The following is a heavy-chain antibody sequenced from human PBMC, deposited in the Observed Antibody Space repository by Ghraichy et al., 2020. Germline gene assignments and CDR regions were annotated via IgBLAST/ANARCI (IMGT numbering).Heavy chain of an antibody. CDR1: GFTFSSYG. D-gene: IGHD5-18*01. Sequence: GGSLRLSCAASGFTFSSYGMHWVRQAPGKGLEWVAVISYDGSNKYYADSVKGRFTISRDNSKNTLYLQMNSLRAEDTAVYYCAKDLSLVDTAMDYWGQGTLVTVSS. J-gene: IGHJ4*02. CDR2: ISYDGSNK. V-gene: IGHV3-30*18. CDR3: AKDLSLVDTAMDY.